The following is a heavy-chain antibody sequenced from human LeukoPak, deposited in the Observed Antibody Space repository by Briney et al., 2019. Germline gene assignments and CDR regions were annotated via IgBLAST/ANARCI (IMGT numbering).Heavy chain of an antibody. CDR2: TCYRSKWYN. CDR1: GDSVSSNSAA. CDR3: ARDVRRVVGA. D-gene: IGHD2-15*01. V-gene: IGHV6-1*01. J-gene: IGHJ5*02. Sequence: SQTLSLTCAISGDSVSSNSAAWNWIRQSPSRGLEWLGRTCYRSKWYNDYAVSVESRITIIPDISKNQFSLQLNSVTPEDTAVYYCARDVRRVVGAWGQGTLVTVSS.